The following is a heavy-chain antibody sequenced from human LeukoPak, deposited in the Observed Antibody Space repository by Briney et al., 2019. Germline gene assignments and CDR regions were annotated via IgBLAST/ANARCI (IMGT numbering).Heavy chain of an antibody. V-gene: IGHV3-9*01. CDR3: ARDRLAESSGWYWFHERFDAFDI. J-gene: IGHJ3*02. Sequence: GGSLRLSCAASGFTFDDYAMHWVRQAPGKGLEWVSSISWNSGTIGYADSVKGRFTISRDNAKNSLYLQMNSLRAEDTAVYYCARDRLAESSGWYWFHERFDAFDIWGQGTMVTVSS. D-gene: IGHD6-19*01. CDR2: ISWNSGTI. CDR1: GFTFDDYA.